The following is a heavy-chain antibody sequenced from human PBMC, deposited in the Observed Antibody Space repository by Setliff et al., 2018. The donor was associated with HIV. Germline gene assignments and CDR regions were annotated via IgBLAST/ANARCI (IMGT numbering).Heavy chain of an antibody. Sequence: PGESLKISCKGSGYIFGLYWIGWVRQMPGKGLEWMGIIDPGDSETRSSPSFQGQVTISADKSINTAYLQWSSLKASDTAMYYCVRPLGRSSSQGWLDPWGQGTLVTVSS. CDR2: IDPGDSET. CDR3: VRPLGRSSSQGWLDP. CDR1: GYIFGLYW. J-gene: IGHJ5*02. V-gene: IGHV5-51*01. D-gene: IGHD6-6*01.